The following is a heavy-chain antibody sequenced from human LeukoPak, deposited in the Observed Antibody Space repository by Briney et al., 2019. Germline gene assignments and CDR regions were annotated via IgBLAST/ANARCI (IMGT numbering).Heavy chain of an antibody. Sequence: PGGSLRLSCAASGFTFTTYWMHWVRQAPGKGLVWVSHINSDGSITSYADSVKGRFTISRDNSKNTLYLQMNSLRAEDTAVYYCASPPYYAPTGVFYYYYGMDVWGQGTTVTVSS. CDR3: ASPPYYAPTGVFYYYYGMDV. J-gene: IGHJ6*02. V-gene: IGHV3-74*01. CDR2: INSDGSIT. D-gene: IGHD2-2*01. CDR1: GFTFTTYW.